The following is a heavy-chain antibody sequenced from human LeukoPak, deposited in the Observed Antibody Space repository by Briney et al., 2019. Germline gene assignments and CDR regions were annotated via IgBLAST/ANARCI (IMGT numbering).Heavy chain of an antibody. V-gene: IGHV3-23*01. CDR2: ISGSSSST. CDR1: GFTFNSYA. CDR3: AKVRMITMIAYDAFDI. D-gene: IGHD3-22*01. Sequence: GGSLRLSCAASGFTFNSYAMSWVRQAPGKGLEWVSAISGSSSSTYYADSVKGRFTISRDNSKNTLYLQMNSLRAEDTAVYYCAKVRMITMIAYDAFDIWGQGTMVTVSS. J-gene: IGHJ3*02.